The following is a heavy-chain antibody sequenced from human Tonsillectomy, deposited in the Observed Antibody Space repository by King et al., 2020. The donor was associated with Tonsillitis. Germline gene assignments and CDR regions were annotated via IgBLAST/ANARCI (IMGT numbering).Heavy chain of an antibody. D-gene: IGHD4-23*01. CDR2: IYYSGST. V-gene: IGHV4-31*03. Sequence: VQLQESGPGLVKPSQTLSLTCTVSGGSISSGGYYWSWIRQHPGKGLEWIGYIYYSGSTYYNPSLKSRVTISVDKSKNQFSLKLSSVTAADTAVYYCAAEKPWVGADFGGYWGQGTLVTVSS. CDR1: GGSISSGGYY. J-gene: IGHJ4*02. CDR3: AAEKPWVGADFGGY.